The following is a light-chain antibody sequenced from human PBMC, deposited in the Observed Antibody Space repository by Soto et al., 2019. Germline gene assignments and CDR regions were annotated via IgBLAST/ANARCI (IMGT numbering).Light chain of an antibody. CDR2: EGS. J-gene: IGLJ2*01. Sequence: QSALTQPASVSGSPGQSITISCTGTSSDVGSYNVVSWYQQHPGKAPKLIIYEGSNRPSGVSNRFSGSKSGNTASLTISGLQAEDEADYYCCSYAGSTAVVIGGGTKLTVL. CDR3: CSYAGSTAVV. CDR1: SSDVGSYNV. V-gene: IGLV2-23*01.